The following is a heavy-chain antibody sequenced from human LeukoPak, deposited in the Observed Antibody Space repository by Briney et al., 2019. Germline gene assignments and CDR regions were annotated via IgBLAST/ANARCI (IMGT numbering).Heavy chain of an antibody. D-gene: IGHD3-10*01. J-gene: IGHJ3*02. V-gene: IGHV1-2*02. Sequence: EASVKVSCKASGYTFTGYYMHWVRQAPGQGLEWMGWINPNSGGTNYAQKFQGRVTMTRDTSISTAYMELSRLRSDDTAVYYCARERLLWFGVHDAFDIWGQGTMVTVSS. CDR1: GYTFTGYY. CDR2: INPNSGGT. CDR3: ARERLLWFGVHDAFDI.